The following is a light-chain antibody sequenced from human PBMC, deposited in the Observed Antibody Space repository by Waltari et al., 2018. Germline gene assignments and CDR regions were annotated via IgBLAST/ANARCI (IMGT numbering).Light chain of an antibody. J-gene: IGKJ1*01. Sequence: DVVLTPSPPSLPVSLGQPASLPCRSCPSLVHPDGHTYLNWFQQRPGQSPRGLIYKVSNRDPRVPDRFSGSGSGTDFTRKISRVEAEDVGIYYCMQATHWPLTFGQGTKVEIK. V-gene: IGKV2-30*02. CDR3: MQATHWPLT. CDR1: PSLVHPDGHTY. CDR2: KVS.